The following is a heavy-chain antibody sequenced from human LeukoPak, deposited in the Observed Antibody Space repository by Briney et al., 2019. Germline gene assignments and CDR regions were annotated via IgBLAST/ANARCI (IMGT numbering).Heavy chain of an antibody. Sequence: SETLALTCSVSGDSFNPYYWIWIRQPPGKGLEWVGYMYYSGSTNYNPSLKSRVTISLDTSKNQFLLKLTALTAADTAGYYCASRVAVGNWFVPCGRGSLVTVS. J-gene: IGHJ5*02. D-gene: IGHD2-15*01. CDR2: MYYSGST. V-gene: IGHV4-59*08. CDR3: ASRVAVGNWFVP. CDR1: GDSFNPYY.